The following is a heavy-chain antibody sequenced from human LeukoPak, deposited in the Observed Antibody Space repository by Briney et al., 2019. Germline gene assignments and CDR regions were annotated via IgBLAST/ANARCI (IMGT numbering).Heavy chain of an antibody. D-gene: IGHD4-17*01. CDR2: INPNSGGT. V-gene: IGHV1-2*02. Sequence: ASVKVSCKASGYTLTGYYMHWVRQAPGQGLEWMGWINPNSGGTNYAQKFQGRVTMTRDTSISTAYMELSRLRSDDTAVYYCATEYYDYGDYLDYWGQGTPVTVSS. J-gene: IGHJ4*02. CDR3: ATEYYDYGDYLDY. CDR1: GYTLTGYY.